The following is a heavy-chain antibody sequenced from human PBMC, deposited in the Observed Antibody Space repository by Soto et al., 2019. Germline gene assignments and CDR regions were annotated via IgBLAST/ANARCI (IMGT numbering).Heavy chain of an antibody. V-gene: IGHV4-31*03. CDR3: ARARLRAVYAFDF. J-gene: IGHJ3*01. Sequence: PSETLSLTCTLSGVSITSGAYYWTWVRQHPGKGLEWIGYIYYNGNTYFNPSLKSRLTISIDTSKNQFSLKLSSVTAADTAMYYCARARLRAVYAFDFWGQGTMVTVSS. D-gene: IGHD4-17*01. CDR1: GVSITSGAYY. CDR2: IYYNGNT.